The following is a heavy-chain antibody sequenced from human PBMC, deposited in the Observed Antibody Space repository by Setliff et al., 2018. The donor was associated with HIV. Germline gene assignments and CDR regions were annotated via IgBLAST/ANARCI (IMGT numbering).Heavy chain of an antibody. CDR3: ARRVGITIFGAPNQYYYMDV. V-gene: IGHV4-59*11. Sequence: SETLSLTCTVSGDSISTQDWSWIRQPPGKGLEWIGHIYHNGSTNYNPSIKSRVTISVDTSRNQLSLNLSSVTGADTAIFYCARRVGITIFGAPNQYYYMDVWGKGTTVTVSS. CDR2: IYHNGST. D-gene: IGHD3-3*01. J-gene: IGHJ6*03. CDR1: GDSISTQD.